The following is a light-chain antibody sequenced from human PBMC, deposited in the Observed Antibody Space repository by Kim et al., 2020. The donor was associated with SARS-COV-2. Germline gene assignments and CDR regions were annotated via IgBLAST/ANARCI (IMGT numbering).Light chain of an antibody. J-gene: IGLJ1*01. Sequence: GQSITISCTGTSSDVGGYNYVSWYQQHPGKAPKLMIYDVSNRPSGVSNRFSGSKSGNTASLTISGLQAEDEADYYCSSYTSSSTRVFGAGTQVTVL. CDR3: SSYTSSSTRV. CDR1: SSDVGGYNY. V-gene: IGLV2-14*03. CDR2: DVS.